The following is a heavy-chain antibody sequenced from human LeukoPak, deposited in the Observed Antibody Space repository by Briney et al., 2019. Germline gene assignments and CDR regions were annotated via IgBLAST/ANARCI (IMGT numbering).Heavy chain of an antibody. D-gene: IGHD3-10*01. Sequence: PSETLSLTCTVSGGSISSSSYYWGWIRQPPGKGLEWIGSIYYSGNTYYNPSLKSRVTISVDTSKNQFSLKLSSVTAADTAVYYCARGRSFGYWGQGTLVTVSS. J-gene: IGHJ4*02. V-gene: IGHV4-39*07. CDR1: GGSISSSSYY. CDR2: IYYSGNT. CDR3: ARGRSFGY.